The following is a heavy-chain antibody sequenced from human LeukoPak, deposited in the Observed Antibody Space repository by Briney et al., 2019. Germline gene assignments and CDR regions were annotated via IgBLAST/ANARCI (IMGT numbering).Heavy chain of an antibody. V-gene: IGHV5-51*01. J-gene: IGHJ4*02. CDR2: IYAGDSST. CDR1: GFTFSSYS. D-gene: IGHD3-16*01. CDR3: ARHSCYDS. Sequence: LGESLKISCKGSGFTFSSYSFAWVRQMPGKGLEWMGVIYAGDSSTTYSPSFLGQVTISVDKSISTAYLQWSSLKASDSAIYYCARHSCYDSWGQGTLVTVSS.